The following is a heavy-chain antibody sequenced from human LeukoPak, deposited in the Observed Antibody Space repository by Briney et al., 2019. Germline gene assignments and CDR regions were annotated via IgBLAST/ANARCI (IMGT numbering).Heavy chain of an antibody. V-gene: IGHV3-7*05. CDR3: ERGPVSRPFDY. CDR1: GFTFSSSW. J-gene: IGHJ4*02. D-gene: IGHD5/OR15-5a*01. Sequence: GGSLRLSCTAYGFTFSSSWMSWVRQAPGKGLEWVANIKQDGSDKYYVDSVKGRFTISRDNAKNSLYLQMDSLRAEDTAVYYCERGPVSRPFDYWGQGTLVTVSS. CDR2: IKQDGSDK.